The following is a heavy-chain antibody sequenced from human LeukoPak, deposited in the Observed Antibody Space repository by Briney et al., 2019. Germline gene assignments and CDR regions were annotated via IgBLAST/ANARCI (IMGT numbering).Heavy chain of an antibody. D-gene: IGHD6-13*01. V-gene: IGHV3-7*01. CDR3: ANGPRFERQQPDAFDI. Sequence: GGSLRLSCAASRFTFSSYWMSWVRQAPGKGLEWVANIKQDGSETYYVDSVKGRFTISRDNVKNSLYLQMNSLRAEVTAVYYCANGPRFERQQPDAFDIWGQGTMVTVSS. CDR2: IKQDGSET. CDR1: RFTFSSYW. J-gene: IGHJ3*02.